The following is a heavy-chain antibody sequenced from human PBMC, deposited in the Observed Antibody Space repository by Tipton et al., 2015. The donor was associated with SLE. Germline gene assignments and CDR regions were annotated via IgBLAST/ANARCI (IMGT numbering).Heavy chain of an antibody. D-gene: IGHD3-10*01. CDR2: IYNSGSI. V-gene: IGHV4-59*11. Sequence: TLSLTCNVSGGTISSHYWSWIRQPPGKGLEWIGFIYNSGSINYNPSLKSRVSISVDTSKNQFSLRLNSVTAADAAVYYCARDSGGSDVWGQGTTVTVSS. CDR1: GGTISSHY. J-gene: IGHJ6*02. CDR3: ARDSGGSDV.